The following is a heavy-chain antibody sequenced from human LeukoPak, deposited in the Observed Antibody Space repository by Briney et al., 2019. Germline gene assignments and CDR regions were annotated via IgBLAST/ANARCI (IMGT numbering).Heavy chain of an antibody. Sequence: SETLSLTCSISGGSISSNMWWSWVRQTPGKGLEWIGEIYHSGSTNYNPSLKSRVTLLIDKSKNQFSLKLSSVTAADTAVYYCAREGGPYRPLDYSGQGTLVTVSS. CDR1: GGSISSNMW. V-gene: IGHV4-4*02. J-gene: IGHJ4*02. CDR3: AREGGPYRPLDY. CDR2: IYHSGST.